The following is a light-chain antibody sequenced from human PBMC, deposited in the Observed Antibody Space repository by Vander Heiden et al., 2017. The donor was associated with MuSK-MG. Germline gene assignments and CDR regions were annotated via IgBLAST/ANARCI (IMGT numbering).Light chain of an antibody. V-gene: IGLV3-19*01. CDR2: GKN. J-gene: IGLJ2*01. CDR3: DSRDSSGVV. CDR1: SLRSNY. Sequence: SSELTQDAAVSVALGQTVRITCQGDSLRSNYASWYQQKPGQAPVLVIYGKNNRPSGIPDRFSGSSSGNTASLTITGAQAEDEADYYCDSRDSSGVVFGGGTKLTVL.